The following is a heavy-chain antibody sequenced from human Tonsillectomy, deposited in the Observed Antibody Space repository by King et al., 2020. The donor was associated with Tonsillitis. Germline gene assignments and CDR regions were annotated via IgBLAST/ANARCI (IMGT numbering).Heavy chain of an antibody. D-gene: IGHD2-15*01. Sequence: VQLVQSGGGLVKPGGSLRLSCAASGFTFSSYSMNWVRQAPGKGLEWVSSISSSSSYIYYADSVKGRFTISRDNAKNSLYLQMNSLRAEDTAVYHCARDRGGVVVAAFDYWGQGTLVTVSS. CDR3: ARDRGGVVVAAFDY. V-gene: IGHV3-21*01. J-gene: IGHJ4*02. CDR2: ISSSSSYI. CDR1: GFTFSSYS.